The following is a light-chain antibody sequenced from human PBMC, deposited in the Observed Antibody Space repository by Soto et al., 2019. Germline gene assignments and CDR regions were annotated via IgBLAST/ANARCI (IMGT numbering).Light chain of an antibody. Sequence: EIVLTQSPATLSLSPGERATLSCRASQTISSYLAWFQQKPGQAPRLLIYDASNRATGIPARFSGSGSGTDFTLTISSLEPEDFAVYYCQLYGRSPMYTFGQGTRLEIK. CDR1: QTISSY. CDR2: DAS. J-gene: IGKJ2*01. CDR3: QLYGRSPMYT. V-gene: IGKV3-11*01.